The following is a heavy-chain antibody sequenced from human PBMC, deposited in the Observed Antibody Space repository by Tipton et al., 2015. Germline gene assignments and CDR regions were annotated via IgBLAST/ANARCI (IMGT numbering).Heavy chain of an antibody. D-gene: IGHD3-3*01. CDR1: GGSISSSSYY. J-gene: IGHJ6*02. CDR3: ARDGSDSEGYYYYGVDV. CDR2: FYFSGNT. V-gene: IGHV4-61*01. Sequence: TLSLTCTVSGGSISSSSYYWGWIRQSPGKGLEWLGFFYFSGNTYHNPSLKSRVTISLDTSKKQFSLSLTSVAAADSAVYYCARDGSDSEGYYYYGVDVWGQGITVSVSS.